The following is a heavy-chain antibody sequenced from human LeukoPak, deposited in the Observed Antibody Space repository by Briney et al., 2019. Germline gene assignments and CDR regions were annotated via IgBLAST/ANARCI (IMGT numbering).Heavy chain of an antibody. D-gene: IGHD3-10*01. J-gene: IGHJ4*02. CDR3: ARGRGVTMVRGVPYYFDY. CDR2: INHSGST. Sequence: SETLSLTCAVYGGSFSGYYWSWIRQPPGKGLEWIGEINHSGSTNYNPSLKSRVTISVDTSKNQFSLKLSSVTAADTAVYYCARGRGVTMVRGVPYYFDYWGQGTLVTVSS. V-gene: IGHV4-34*01. CDR1: GGSFSGYY.